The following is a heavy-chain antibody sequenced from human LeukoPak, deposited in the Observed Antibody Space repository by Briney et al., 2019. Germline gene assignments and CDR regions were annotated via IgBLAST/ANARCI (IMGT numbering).Heavy chain of an antibody. J-gene: IGHJ4*02. V-gene: IGHV1-18*01. CDR3: ATEGY. Sequence: ASVKVSCKASGYSFSRYGINWVRQAPGQGLEWMGGISAYNGNANYAQNLQGRVTMTTDTSTSTAYMELSSLRSEDTAVFYCATEGYWGQGTLVTVSS. CDR2: ISAYNGNA. CDR1: GYSFSRYG.